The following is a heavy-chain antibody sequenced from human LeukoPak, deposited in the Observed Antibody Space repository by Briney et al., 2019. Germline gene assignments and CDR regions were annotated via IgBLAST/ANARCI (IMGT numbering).Heavy chain of an antibody. V-gene: IGHV3-48*02. CDR3: ARDSSEGGDGMDV. CDR2: ISTSGSAM. CDR1: GFTFSRYN. J-gene: IGHJ6*02. D-gene: IGHD6-19*01. Sequence: PGGSLRLSCAASGFTFSRYNMNWVRQAPGKGLEWVSHISTSGSAMRYADSVKGRFTISRDNAKNSLYLQMNSLRDEDTAVYYCARDSSEGGDGMDVWGQGTTVTVSS.